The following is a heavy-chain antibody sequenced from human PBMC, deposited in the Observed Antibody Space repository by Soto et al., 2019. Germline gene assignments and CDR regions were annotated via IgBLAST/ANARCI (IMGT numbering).Heavy chain of an antibody. V-gene: IGHV4-34*01. CDR1: GGSLTGYY. Sequence: QVQLQQWGAGLLKPSETLSLTCTVNGGSLTGYYWSWIRQPPGKGLEWIGEVKDGGSTNYSPSLRGRVSISADTATNHFSLRLNSVTAADTAVYCCARGQEGIVATHWDQGALVTVYS. CDR3: ARGQEGIVATH. J-gene: IGHJ4*02. D-gene: IGHD5-12*01. CDR2: VKDGGST.